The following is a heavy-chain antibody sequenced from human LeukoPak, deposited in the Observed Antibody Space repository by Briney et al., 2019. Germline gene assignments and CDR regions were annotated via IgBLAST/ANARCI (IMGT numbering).Heavy chain of an antibody. J-gene: IGHJ6*03. CDR1: GFTFSSYG. V-gene: IGHV3-33*01. D-gene: IGHD2-8*02. CDR3: ARRQGIVSTGYYYYYMDV. Sequence: GGSPRLSCAASGFTFSSYGMHWVRQAPGKGLEWVAVIWYDGSNKYYADSVKGRFTISRDNSKNTLYLQMNSLRAEDTAVYYCARRQGIVSTGYYYYYMDVWGKGTTVTVAS. CDR2: IWYDGSNK.